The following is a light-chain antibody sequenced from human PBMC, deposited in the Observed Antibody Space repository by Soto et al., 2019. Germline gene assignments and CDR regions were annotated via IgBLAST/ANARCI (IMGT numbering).Light chain of an antibody. J-gene: IGKJ1*01. CDR1: QSISTF. V-gene: IGKV1-39*01. CDR3: HQSYTTPRT. Sequence: DIQMTQSPSSLSASVGDRVSVTCRASQSISTFLNWYQQRPGEAPKLLIYAASSLQSGVPSRFSGSGSGADFTLTIGSLEPEDFATYSCHQSYTTPRTFGQGTKVEVK. CDR2: AAS.